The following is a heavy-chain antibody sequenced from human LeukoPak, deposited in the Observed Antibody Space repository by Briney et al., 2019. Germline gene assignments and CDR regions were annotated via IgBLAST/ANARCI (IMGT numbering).Heavy chain of an antibody. Sequence: SETLSLTCTVAGGSVSSGSYYWSWIRQPPGKGLDWIGYIYYSGSTNYNPSLKSRVTISVDTSKNQFSLKLSSVTAADTAVYYCARDGWFGEGDYFDYWGQGTLVTVSS. V-gene: IGHV4-61*01. CDR3: ARDGWFGEGDYFDY. J-gene: IGHJ4*02. CDR2: IYYSGST. CDR1: GGSVSSGSYY. D-gene: IGHD3-10*01.